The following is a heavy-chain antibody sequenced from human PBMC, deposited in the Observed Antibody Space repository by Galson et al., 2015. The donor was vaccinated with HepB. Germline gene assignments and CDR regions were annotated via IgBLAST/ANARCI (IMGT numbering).Heavy chain of an antibody. Sequence: SLRLSCAASGFTFSNAWMSWVRQAPGKGLEWVGRIKSKTDGGTTDYAAPVKGRFTISRDDSKNTLYLQMNSLKTEDTAVYYCTTDRYNDSSGSFDYWGQGTLVTVSS. CDR3: TTDRYNDSSGSFDY. J-gene: IGHJ4*02. D-gene: IGHD3-22*01. V-gene: IGHV3-15*01. CDR2: IKSKTDGGTT. CDR1: GFTFSNAW.